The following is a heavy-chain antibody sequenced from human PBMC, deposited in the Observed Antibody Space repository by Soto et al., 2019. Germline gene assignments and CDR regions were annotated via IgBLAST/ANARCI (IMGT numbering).Heavy chain of an antibody. CDR2: VCSSSTTI. J-gene: IGHJ5*02. D-gene: IGHD6-13*01. V-gene: IGHV3-48*01. Sequence: PGGSLRLSCAASGFTFSSYGMHWVRQAPGKGLEWMAFVCSSSTTIYYADSVKGRFTISRDNAKNSLYLQMNSLRAEDTAVYYCARHSERIAQIGWFDPWGQGTLVTVSS. CDR1: GFTFSSYG. CDR3: ARHSERIAQIGWFDP.